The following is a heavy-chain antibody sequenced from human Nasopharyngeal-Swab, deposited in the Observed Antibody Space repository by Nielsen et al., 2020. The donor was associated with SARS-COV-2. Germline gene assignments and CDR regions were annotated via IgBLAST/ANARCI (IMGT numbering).Heavy chain of an antibody. V-gene: IGHV3-30*02. CDR2: IRYDGSNK. D-gene: IGHD4-17*01. Sequence: GGSLRLSFAASGFTFSSYGMHWVRQAPGKGLEWVAFIRYDGSNKYYADSVKGRFTISRDNSKNTLYLQMNSLRAEDTAVYYCAKDGDRDGYGDFCLDYWGQGTLVTVSS. J-gene: IGHJ4*02. CDR1: GFTFSSYG. CDR3: AKDGDRDGYGDFCLDY.